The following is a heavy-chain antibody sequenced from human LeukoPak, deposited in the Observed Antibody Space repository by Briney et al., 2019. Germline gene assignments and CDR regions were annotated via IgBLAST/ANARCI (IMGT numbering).Heavy chain of an antibody. CDR3: ARGGYYDSSGAIDY. J-gene: IGHJ4*02. D-gene: IGHD3-22*01. CDR2: IYYSGST. V-gene: IGHV4-31*03. Sequence: PSQTLSLTCTVSGGSISCGGYYWSWIRQHPGKGLEWIGYIYYSGSTYYNPSLKSRVTISVDTSKNQFSLKLSSVTAADTAVYYCARGGYYDSSGAIDYWGQGTLVTVSS. CDR1: GGSISCGGYY.